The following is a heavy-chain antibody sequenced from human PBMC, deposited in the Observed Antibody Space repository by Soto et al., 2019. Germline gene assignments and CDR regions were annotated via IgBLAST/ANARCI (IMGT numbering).Heavy chain of an antibody. D-gene: IGHD4-17*01. V-gene: IGHV4-31*03. CDR3: ASASQSTVTTFAY. CDR2: IYYSGST. CDR1: GGSISSGGYY. Sequence: QVQLQESGPGLVKPSQTLSLTCTVSGGSISSGGYYWSWIRQHPGKGLEWIGYIYYSGSTYYNPSLHSRVTISVDTSKTQCSLTPRSVTAADPAVYYCASASQSTVTTFAYWGQGTLVTVSS. J-gene: IGHJ4*02.